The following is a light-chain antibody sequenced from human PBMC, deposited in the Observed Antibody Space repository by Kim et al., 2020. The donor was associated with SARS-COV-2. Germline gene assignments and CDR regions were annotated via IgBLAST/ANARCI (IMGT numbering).Light chain of an antibody. Sequence: DIQMTQSPSSLSASVGDRVTITCRASQDIRNDLGWYQQNPGRAPKRLIYGASSLQSGVPSRFSGSGSGTEFTLTISSLQPDDFATYYCQQYDNYSCTFGQGTKVDIK. CDR3: QQYDNYSCT. V-gene: IGKV1-17*01. CDR2: GAS. J-gene: IGKJ1*01. CDR1: QDIRND.